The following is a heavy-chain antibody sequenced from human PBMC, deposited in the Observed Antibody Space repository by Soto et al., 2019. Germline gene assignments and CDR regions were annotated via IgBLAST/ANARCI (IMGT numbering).Heavy chain of an antibody. J-gene: IGHJ6*03. V-gene: IGHV1-69*02. CDR2: IIPILGIA. CDR1: GGSFSSYT. Sequence: SVKVSCKASGGSFSSYTISWVRQAPGQGLEWMGRIIPILGIANYAQKFQGRVTITVDKSTSTAYMELSSLRSEDTAVYYCASGVIYCSGGSCYSGVSYYYKDVWGKGPTVTVPS. D-gene: IGHD2-15*01. CDR3: ASGVIYCSGGSCYSGVSYYYKDV.